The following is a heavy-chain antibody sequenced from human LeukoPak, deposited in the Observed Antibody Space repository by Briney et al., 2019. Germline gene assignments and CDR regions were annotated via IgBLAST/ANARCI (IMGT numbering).Heavy chain of an antibody. CDR3: ARVADHFHWYLDL. V-gene: IGHV3-53*01. CDR2: LYSGSST. CDR1: GFTVSSNY. Sequence: PGGSLRLSCAASGFTVSSNYMSWVRQAPGKGLEWVSILYSGSSTYYADSVEGRFIVSRDSSKNTLSLQMNDLRAEDTAVYYCARVADHFHWYLDLWGRGTLVTVSS. D-gene: IGHD3-3*02. J-gene: IGHJ2*01.